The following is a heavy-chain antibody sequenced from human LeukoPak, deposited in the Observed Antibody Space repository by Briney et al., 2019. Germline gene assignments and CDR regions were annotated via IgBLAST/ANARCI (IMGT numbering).Heavy chain of an antibody. CDR1: GFTFDDYA. Sequence: HPGGSLRLSCAATGFTFDDYAMHWVRQAPGKGLEWVSGISWNSGSIGYADSVKGRFTISRDNAKNSLYLQMNSLRAEDTALYYCAKDRATVKNGRTYYGMDVWGQGTTVTVSS. V-gene: IGHV3-9*01. CDR2: ISWNSGSI. J-gene: IGHJ6*02. D-gene: IGHD4-17*01. CDR3: AKDRATVKNGRTYYGMDV.